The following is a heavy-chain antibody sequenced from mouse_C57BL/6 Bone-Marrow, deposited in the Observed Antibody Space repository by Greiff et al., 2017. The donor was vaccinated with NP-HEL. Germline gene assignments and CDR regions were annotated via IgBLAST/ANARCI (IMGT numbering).Heavy chain of an antibody. CDR2: IYPGDGDT. CDR3: ARSLYYDLSWFAY. J-gene: IGHJ3*01. Sequence: QVQLKESGPELVKPGASVKISCKASGYAFSSSWMNWVKQRPGKGLEWIGRIYPGDGDTNYNGKFKGKATLTADKSSSTAYMQLSSLTSEDSAVYFCARSLYYDLSWFAYWGQGTLVTVSA. D-gene: IGHD1-1*01. V-gene: IGHV1-82*01. CDR1: GYAFSSSW.